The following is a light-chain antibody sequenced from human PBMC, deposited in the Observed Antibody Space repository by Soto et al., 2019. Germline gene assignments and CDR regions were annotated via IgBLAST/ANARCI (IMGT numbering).Light chain of an antibody. Sequence: QSALTQPPSVSAAPGQTVTISCSGSSSNIGGNSFFWYQQPPGTAPTLLIYAAIKRPPAILDRFSSSKSGTSATLAITRFQTGDEADYYCGSWDSSMSAYVFGTGTKVTVL. CDR1: SSNIGGNS. V-gene: IGLV1-51*01. CDR3: GSWDSSMSAYV. CDR2: AAI. J-gene: IGLJ1*01.